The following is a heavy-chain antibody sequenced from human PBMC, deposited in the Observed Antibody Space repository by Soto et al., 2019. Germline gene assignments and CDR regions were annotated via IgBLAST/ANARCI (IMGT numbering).Heavy chain of an antibody. Sequence: PGGSLRLSCAASGFTFSIYAMSWVRQAPGKGLEWVSVISGNGSSTYYADSVKGRFTISRDNSKNSLYLQMNSLRAEDTSVYYCAKEGGLSGSYYISSSYYFDYWGQGTLVTVSS. CDR1: GFTFSIYA. V-gene: IGHV3-23*01. J-gene: IGHJ4*02. CDR2: ISGNGSST. CDR3: AKEGGLSGSYYISSSYYFDY. D-gene: IGHD1-26*01.